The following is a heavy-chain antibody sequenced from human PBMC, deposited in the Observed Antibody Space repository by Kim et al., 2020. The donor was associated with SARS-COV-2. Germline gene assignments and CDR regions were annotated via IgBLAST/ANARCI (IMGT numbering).Heavy chain of an antibody. CDR3: ARGRGIAAAGTLPDYYYYG. J-gene: IGHJ6*01. CDR2: INHSGST. Sequence: SETLSLTCAVYGGSFSGYYWSWIRQPPGKGLEWIGEINHSGSTNYNPSLKSRVTISVDTSKNQFSLKLSSVTAADTAVYYCARGRGIAAAGTLPDYYYYG. V-gene: IGHV4-34*01. D-gene: IGHD6-13*01. CDR1: GGSFSGYY.